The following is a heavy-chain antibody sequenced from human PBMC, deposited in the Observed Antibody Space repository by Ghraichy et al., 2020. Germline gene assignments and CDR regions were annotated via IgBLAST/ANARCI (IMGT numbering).Heavy chain of an antibody. J-gene: IGHJ6*02. CDR2: IYYTGST. CDR1: GGSISSTDYH. V-gene: IGHV4-39*07. Sequence: SQTLSLTCTDSGGSISSTDYHWGWIRQPPGKGLEWIGTIYYTGSTYYNPSLKSRVTVSVDTSKNQFSLKLSSVTAADTAVYYCAGESQYSYCGVSTCYPTWGRCGMDVWGQGTTVTVSS. CDR3: AGESQYSYCGVSTCYPTWGRCGMDV. D-gene: IGHD2-15*01.